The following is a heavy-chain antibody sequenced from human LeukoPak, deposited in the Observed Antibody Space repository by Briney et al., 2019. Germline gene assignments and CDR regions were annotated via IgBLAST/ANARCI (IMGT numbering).Heavy chain of an antibody. Sequence: GGSLRLSCTASGFTFSNYWMTWVRQAPGKGLEWVSATFGGGSPNTYHADSVKGRFTISRDNSKNTLFLQTNSLRAEDTAIYYCARDPGDIGIVATSTFDYWGQGTLVTVSS. J-gene: IGHJ4*02. CDR2: TFGGGSPNT. CDR1: GFTFSNYW. CDR3: ARDPGDIGIVATSTFDY. V-gene: IGHV3-23*01. D-gene: IGHD5-12*01.